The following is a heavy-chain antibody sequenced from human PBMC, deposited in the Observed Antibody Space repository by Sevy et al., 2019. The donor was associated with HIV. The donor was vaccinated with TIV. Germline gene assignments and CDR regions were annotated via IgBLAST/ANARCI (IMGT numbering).Heavy chain of an antibody. CDR2: ISSSSYTI. J-gene: IGHJ4*02. Sequence: GESLKISCAASGFTFSGYSMNWVRQAPGKGLEWVSYISSSSYTIYYADSVKGRFTISRDNAKNSLCLQMNSLRAEDTAVYYCARAPPYSSGWYGIDYWGQGTLVTVSS. V-gene: IGHV3-48*01. CDR1: GFTFSGYS. D-gene: IGHD6-19*01. CDR3: ARAPPYSSGWYGIDY.